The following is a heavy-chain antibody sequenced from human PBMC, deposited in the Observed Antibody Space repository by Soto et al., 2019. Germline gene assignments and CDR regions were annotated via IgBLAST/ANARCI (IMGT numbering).Heavy chain of an antibody. CDR1: GFMFSTYS. Sequence: EVQLAESGGGLVEPGGSLRLSCTASGFMFSTYSMNWVRQAPGKGLEWVSFIRSTSSFIYYADSVKGRFTISRDNAKTPLYMQINRLRAKETAVYYCDRETSHYTDSPQAFDTGGQGTMVTVSP. V-gene: IGHV3-21*01. J-gene: IGHJ3*02. CDR2: IRSTSSFI. D-gene: IGHD2-2*02. CDR3: DRETSHYTDSPQAFDT.